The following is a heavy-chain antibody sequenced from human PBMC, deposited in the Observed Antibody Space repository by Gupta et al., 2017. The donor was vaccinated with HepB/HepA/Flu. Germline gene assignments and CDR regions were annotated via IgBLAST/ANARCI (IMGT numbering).Heavy chain of an antibody. CDR3: ARDMHYGGNSGYYGMDV. J-gene: IGHJ6*02. D-gene: IGHD4-17*01. CDR2: ISSSSSYI. V-gene: IGHV3-21*01. CDR1: GSTFSSYS. Sequence: EVQLVESGGGLVKPGGSLRLSCAASGSTFSSYSMSWVRQAPGKGLEWVSSISSSSSYIYYSDSVKGRFTISRDNAKNSLYLQMNSLRAEDTAVYYCARDMHYGGNSGYYGMDVWGQGTTVTVSS.